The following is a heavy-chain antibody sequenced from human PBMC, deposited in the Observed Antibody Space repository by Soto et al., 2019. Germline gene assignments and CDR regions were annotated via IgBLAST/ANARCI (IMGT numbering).Heavy chain of an antibody. CDR3: VREREGDGYAEL. V-gene: IGHV1-8*01. CDR2: MNPNSGNT. D-gene: IGHD5-12*01. CDR1: GYTFTSYD. Sequence: ASVKVSCKASGYTFTSYDINWVRQATGQGLEWMGWMNPNSGNTDSVKDRFSISRDNSKNTVYLQMNSLRVEDTAVYYCVREREGDGYAELWGHGTLVTVSS. J-gene: IGHJ4*01.